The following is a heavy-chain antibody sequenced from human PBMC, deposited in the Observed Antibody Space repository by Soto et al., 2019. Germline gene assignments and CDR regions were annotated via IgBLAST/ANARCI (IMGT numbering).Heavy chain of an antibody. D-gene: IGHD3-22*01. CDR2: ISYDESNK. J-gene: IGHJ4*02. Sequence: PGGSLRLSCAASGFTFSSYGMHWVRQAPGKGLEWVAFISYDESNKYYADSVKGRFTISRDNSRTTLYLQTNSLRAEDTAVYYCAKDGRPAYYYDSSGYVNWGQGTLVTVSS. CDR1: GFTFSSYG. V-gene: IGHV3-30*18. CDR3: AKDGRPAYYYDSSGYVN.